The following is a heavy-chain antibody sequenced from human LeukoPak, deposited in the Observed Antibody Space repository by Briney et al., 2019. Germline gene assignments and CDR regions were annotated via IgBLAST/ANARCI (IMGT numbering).Heavy chain of an antibody. Sequence: ASVKVSCKASGYTFTGYYMHWVRQAPGQGLEWMGWINPNSGGTNYAQKFQGRVTMTRDTSISTAYMELSRLRSDDTAVYCCARAPIRDYDFWSGYFGYYYYMDVWGKGTTVTVSS. J-gene: IGHJ6*03. CDR1: GYTFTGYY. CDR2: INPNSGGT. D-gene: IGHD3-3*01. V-gene: IGHV1-2*02. CDR3: ARAPIRDYDFWSGYFGYYYYMDV.